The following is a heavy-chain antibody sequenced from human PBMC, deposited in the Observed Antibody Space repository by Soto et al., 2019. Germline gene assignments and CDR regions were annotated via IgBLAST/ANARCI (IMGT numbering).Heavy chain of an antibody. D-gene: IGHD2-2*01. V-gene: IGHV4-34*01. CDR1: GGSFSGYY. Sequence: SETLSLTCAVYGGSFSGYYWSWIRQPPGKGLEWIGEINHSGSTNYNPSLKSRVTISVDTSKNQFSLKLSSVTAADTAVYYCAREFTGISSTSWDGGYYYYMDVWGKGTTVTVSS. CDR2: INHSGST. CDR3: AREFTGISSTSWDGGYYYYMDV. J-gene: IGHJ6*03.